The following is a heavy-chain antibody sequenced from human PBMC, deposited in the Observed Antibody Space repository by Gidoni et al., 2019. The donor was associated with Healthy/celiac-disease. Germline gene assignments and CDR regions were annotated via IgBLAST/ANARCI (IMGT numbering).Heavy chain of an antibody. D-gene: IGHD6-13*01. CDR3: AKDKSSSSWYAFDI. Sequence: EVQLVESGGGLVQPGRSLRLSCAASGFTFDDYAMHWVRQAPGKGLEWVSGISWNSGSIGYADSVKGRFTISRDNAKNSLYLQMNSLRAEDTALYYCAKDKSSSSWYAFDIWGQGTMVTVSS. CDR1: GFTFDDYA. CDR2: ISWNSGSI. J-gene: IGHJ3*02. V-gene: IGHV3-9*01.